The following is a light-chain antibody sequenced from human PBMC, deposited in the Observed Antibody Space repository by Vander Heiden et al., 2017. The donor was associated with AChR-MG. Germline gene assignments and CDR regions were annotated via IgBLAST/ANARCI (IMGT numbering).Light chain of an antibody. V-gene: IGLV2-14*02. CDR3: SSYINRTTV. CDR1: TRDVGCSNL. CDR2: DVT. Sequence: QSALTPPASVSGSPGHSITFSFSAPTRDVGCSNLVSLSQEHPGKAPTPLIYDVTKRPSGFSNRFSGSRSGNTASLSISGLQAEDEADYYCSSYINRTTVFGGGTKVTVL. J-gene: IGLJ3*02.